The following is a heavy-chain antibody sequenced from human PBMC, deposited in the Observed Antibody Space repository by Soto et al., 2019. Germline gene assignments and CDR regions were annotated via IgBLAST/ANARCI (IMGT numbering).Heavy chain of an antibody. CDR3: ARDYFDSSDYTTNWFDP. V-gene: IGHV4-39*01. D-gene: IGHD3-22*01. Sequence: SETLSLTCSVSGDSISNSRFYWAWIRQPPGEGLEWIGSIYHTGNAYYNPSLKSRVTIFVDTSKNQFSLKLTSVTAADTALYYCARDYFDSSDYTTNWFDPWGQGTLVNVSS. CDR2: IYHTGNA. J-gene: IGHJ5*02. CDR1: GDSISNSRFY.